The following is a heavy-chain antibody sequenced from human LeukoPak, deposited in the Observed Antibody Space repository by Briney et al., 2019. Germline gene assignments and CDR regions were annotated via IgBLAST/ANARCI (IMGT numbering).Heavy chain of an antibody. CDR3: TRRTYSTYMDV. CDR2: IFYSGST. V-gene: IGHV4-39*01. CDR1: GGSISSSSYY. J-gene: IGHJ6*03. Sequence: PSETLSLTCTVSGGSISSSSYYWGWIRQPPGKGLEWIGSIFYSGSTYYNPSLKSRVTISVDTSMKQFSLKLSSVTAADTAIYYCTRRTYSTYMDVWGQGTTVTVSS. D-gene: IGHD1-7*01.